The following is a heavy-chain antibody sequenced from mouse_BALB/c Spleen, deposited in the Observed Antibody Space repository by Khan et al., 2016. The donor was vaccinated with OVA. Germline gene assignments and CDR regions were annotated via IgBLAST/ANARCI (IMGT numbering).Heavy chain of an antibody. J-gene: IGHJ4*01. CDR3: ARSYGSWTMDY. D-gene: IGHD1-1*01. Sequence: VQLKESGPSLVKPSQTLSLTCSVTGDSITSGFWNWIRKFPGNKFEYMGYVTYSGNTYYNPSLKSQISITRDTSKSQYYLQLNSVTTEDTATYFCARSYGSWTMDYWGQGTSVTVSS. CDR1: GDSITSGF. CDR2: VTYSGNT. V-gene: IGHV3-8*02.